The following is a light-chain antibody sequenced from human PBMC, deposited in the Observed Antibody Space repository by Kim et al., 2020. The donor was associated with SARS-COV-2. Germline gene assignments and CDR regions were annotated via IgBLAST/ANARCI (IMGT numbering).Light chain of an antibody. CDR2: GAS. CDR1: QSVSSSY. V-gene: IGKV3-20*01. Sequence: LSPGGRATLSCRASQSVSSSYLAWYQQKPGQAPRLLIYGASSRATDIPDRFSGSGSGTDFTLTISRLEPEDFAVYYCQQYGSSPLTFGGGTKLEI. CDR3: QQYGSSPLT. J-gene: IGKJ4*01.